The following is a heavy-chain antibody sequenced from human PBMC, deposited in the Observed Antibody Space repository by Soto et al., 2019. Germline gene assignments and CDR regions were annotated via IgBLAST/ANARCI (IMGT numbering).Heavy chain of an antibody. Sequence: GGSLRLSCTASGFTLSVSTIHWVRQASGKGLEWVGRIRNKANNYATANAASVKGRFTISRDDSKNMAYLQMNSLKTEDTAVYYCARREAVTENAGFAFDIWGQGTMVTVS. CDR1: GFTLSVST. CDR3: ARREAVTENAGFAFDI. D-gene: IGHD6-19*01. CDR2: IRNKANNYAT. V-gene: IGHV3-73*01. J-gene: IGHJ3*02.